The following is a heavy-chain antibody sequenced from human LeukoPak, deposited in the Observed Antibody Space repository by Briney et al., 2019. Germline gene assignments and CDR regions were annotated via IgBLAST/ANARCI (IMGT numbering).Heavy chain of an antibody. V-gene: IGHV3-64*01. Sequence: GGSLRLSCAASGFTFSSYAMHWVRQAPGKGLAYVSAISSNGGSTYYANSVKGRFTISRDNSKNTLYLQMGSLRAEDMAVYYCARGTRVSGPFDPWGQGTLVTVSS. CDR2: ISSNGGST. J-gene: IGHJ5*02. CDR3: ARGTRVSGPFDP. CDR1: GFTFSSYA. D-gene: IGHD3-10*01.